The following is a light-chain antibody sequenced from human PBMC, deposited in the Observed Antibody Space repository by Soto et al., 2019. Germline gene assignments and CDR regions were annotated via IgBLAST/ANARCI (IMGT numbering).Light chain of an antibody. CDR2: DDN. J-gene: IGLJ1*01. CDR1: SSNIGGNS. CDR3: GSWDSSLSAYV. Sequence: QSVLTQPPSVSAAPGQKVTISCSGSSSNIGGNSVSWYQQLPGTAPKLLMYDDNKRPSGIPDRFSGSKSGTSAPLGITGFQTGDEADYYCGSWDSSLSAYVFGTGTKVTVL. V-gene: IGLV1-51*01.